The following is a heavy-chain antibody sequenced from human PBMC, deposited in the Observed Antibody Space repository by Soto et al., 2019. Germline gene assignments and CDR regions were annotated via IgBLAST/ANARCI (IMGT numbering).Heavy chain of an antibody. J-gene: IGHJ6*02. CDR2: IIPIFGTA. Sequence: SVKVSCKASGGTFSSYSMSWVRRAPGQGLEWMGGIIPIFGTANYAQKFQGRVTITADKSTSTAYMELSSLRSEDTAVYYCARGATTYYYGMDVWGQGTTVTVSS. D-gene: IGHD1-1*01. V-gene: IGHV1-69*06. CDR3: ARGATTYYYGMDV. CDR1: GGTFSSYS.